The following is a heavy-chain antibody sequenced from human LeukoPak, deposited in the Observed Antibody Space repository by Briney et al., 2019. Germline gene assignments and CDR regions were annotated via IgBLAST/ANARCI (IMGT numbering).Heavy chain of an antibody. Sequence: SETLSLTCTLSGGSISSYYWSWIRQPPGKGLEWIGYIYYSGSTNYNPSLKSRVTISVDTSKNQFSLKLSSVTAADTAVYYCARLVSWFDPWGQGTLVTVSS. CDR3: ARLVSWFDP. V-gene: IGHV4-59*01. J-gene: IGHJ5*02. CDR1: GGSISSYY. CDR2: IYYSGST.